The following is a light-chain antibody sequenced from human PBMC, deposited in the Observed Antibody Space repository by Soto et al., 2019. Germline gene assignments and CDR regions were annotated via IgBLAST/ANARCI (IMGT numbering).Light chain of an antibody. Sequence: QSALTQPASVSGSPGQSITISCTGTSSDVGSYNLVSWHQQHPGKAPKLMLSEGSKRPSGVSNRFSGSKSGNTASLTISGLQAEDEADYYCCSYAGTTSHVVFGGGTQLTVL. V-gene: IGLV2-23*01. CDR2: EGS. CDR3: CSYAGTTSHVV. J-gene: IGLJ7*01. CDR1: SSDVGSYNL.